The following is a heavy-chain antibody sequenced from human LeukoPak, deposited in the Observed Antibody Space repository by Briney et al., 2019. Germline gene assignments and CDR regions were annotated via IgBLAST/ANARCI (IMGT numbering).Heavy chain of an antibody. Sequence: ASAKVSCKASGYTFTSYGISWVRQAPGQGLEWMGWISAYNGNTNYAQKLQGRVTMTTDTSTSTAYMELRSLRSDDTAVYYCARVPMGYSSSWYYYYYMDVWGKGTTVTVSS. J-gene: IGHJ6*03. V-gene: IGHV1-18*01. D-gene: IGHD6-13*01. CDR2: ISAYNGNT. CDR1: GYTFTSYG. CDR3: ARVPMGYSSSWYYYYYMDV.